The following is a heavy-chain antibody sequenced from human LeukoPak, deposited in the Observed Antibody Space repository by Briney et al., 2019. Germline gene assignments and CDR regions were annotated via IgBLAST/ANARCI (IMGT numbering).Heavy chain of an antibody. CDR1: GGSISSYY. J-gene: IGHJ3*02. CDR2: IYYSGST. Sequence: SETLSLTCTVSGGSISSYYWSWIRQSPGKGLEWIGYIYYSGSTNYNPSLKSRVTISVDTSKNQFSLKLSSVTAADTAVYYCARGPDTTIYDAFDIWGQGTVVTVSS. CDR3: ARGPDTTIYDAFDI. V-gene: IGHV4-59*01. D-gene: IGHD5-24*01.